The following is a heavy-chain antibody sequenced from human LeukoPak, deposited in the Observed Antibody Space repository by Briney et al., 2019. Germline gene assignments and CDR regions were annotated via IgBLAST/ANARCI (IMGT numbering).Heavy chain of an antibody. V-gene: IGHV3-20*04. CDR3: ARDSHDQPVVRFDY. CDR2: INWNGGST. D-gene: IGHD2-2*01. Sequence: GGSLRLSCAASGFTFDDYGMSWVRQAPGKGLEWVSCINWNGGSTGYADSVKGRFTISRDNAKNSLYLQMNRLRAEDTALYYCARDSHDQPVVRFDYWGQGTLVTVSS. CDR1: GFTFDDYG. J-gene: IGHJ4*02.